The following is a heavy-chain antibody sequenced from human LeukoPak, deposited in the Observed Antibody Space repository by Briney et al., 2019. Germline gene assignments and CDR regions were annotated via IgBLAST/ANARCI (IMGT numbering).Heavy chain of an antibody. D-gene: IGHD3-10*01. CDR3: ASVLWFGELIIDY. CDR2: INHSGST. J-gene: IGHJ4*02. V-gene: IGHV4-34*01. CDR1: GGSFSGYY. Sequence: SETLSLTCAVYGGSFSGYYWSWIRQPPGQGLEWIGEINHSGSTNYNPSLKSRVTISVDTSKNQFSLKLSSVTAADTAVYYCASVLWFGELIIDYWGQGTLVTVSS.